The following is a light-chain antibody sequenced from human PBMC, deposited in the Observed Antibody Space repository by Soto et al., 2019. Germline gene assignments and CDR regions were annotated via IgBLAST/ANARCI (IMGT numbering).Light chain of an antibody. V-gene: IGLV2-8*01. CDR2: EVV. Sequence: QTVVTQPPSGSGSPGQSGTISCTGTKNDIGVYDFVSWYQHHPGKAPRLIISEVVQRPSGVPDRFSGSKSGNTASLTVSGLQAADEADYFCKSYAGSNTYVFGSGTKLTVL. CDR3: KSYAGSNTYV. J-gene: IGLJ1*01. CDR1: KNDIGVYDF.